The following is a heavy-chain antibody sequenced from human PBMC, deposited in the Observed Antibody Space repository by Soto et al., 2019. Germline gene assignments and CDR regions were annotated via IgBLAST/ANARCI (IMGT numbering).Heavy chain of an antibody. CDR3: STRAYDTSGYYRFDP. D-gene: IGHD3-22*01. J-gene: IGHJ5*01. CDR1: GGSFSGHS. Sequence: QVQLQQWGAGLLKPSETLSLTCAVYGGSFSGHSWTWIRQSPGKGLEWIGDINHSGRVNYSPSLKCRVTISLDTSKNQFSLTLSAVTAADTAMYYCSTRAYDTSGYYRFDPWGQGTLVTVSS. V-gene: IGHV4-34*01. CDR2: INHSGRV.